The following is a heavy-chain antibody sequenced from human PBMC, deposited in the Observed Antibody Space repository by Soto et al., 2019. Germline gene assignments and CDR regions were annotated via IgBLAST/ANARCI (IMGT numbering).Heavy chain of an antibody. Sequence: GGSLRLSCAVSGFTFSDVWMNWVRQAPGKGLEWVGRMKSKSDGGTTDCAAPVKGRFTISRDDSKNTLYLQMNSLKTEDGAVYYCAKDATRTDGWYYFDYWGQGALVTVSS. CDR3: AKDATRTDGWYYFDY. J-gene: IGHJ4*02. CDR2: MKSKSDGGTT. D-gene: IGHD6-19*01. V-gene: IGHV3-15*01. CDR1: GFTFSDVW.